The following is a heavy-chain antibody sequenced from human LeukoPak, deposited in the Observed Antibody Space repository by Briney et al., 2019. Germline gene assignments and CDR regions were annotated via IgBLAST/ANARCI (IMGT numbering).Heavy chain of an antibody. V-gene: IGHV3-23*01. J-gene: IGHJ4*02. CDR1: GFTFSSHG. D-gene: IGHD3-10*01. Sequence: GGSLRLSCAASGFTFSSHGMSWVRQAPGKGLEWVSTISGSGDNTYYADSVKGRFTISRDNSKNTLYLQMNSLRAEDTAVYYCAKAMMVRGVISPFDYWGQGTLVTVSS. CDR3: AKAMMVRGVISPFDY. CDR2: ISGSGDNT.